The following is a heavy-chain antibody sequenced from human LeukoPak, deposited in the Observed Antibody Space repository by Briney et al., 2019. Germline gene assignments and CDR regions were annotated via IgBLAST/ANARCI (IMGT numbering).Heavy chain of an antibody. Sequence: ASVKVSCKASGDTFTNYTMHWVRQAPGQRLEWKGWINAGNGNTKYSQKFQGRVTITRDTSASPAYMELSSLRSEDTAVYYCARDGRSGPAWYYYCMDVWGKGTTVTVSS. CDR3: ARDGRSGPAWYYYCMDV. J-gene: IGHJ6*04. D-gene: IGHD6-19*01. CDR1: GDTFTNYT. CDR2: INAGNGNT. V-gene: IGHV1-3*01.